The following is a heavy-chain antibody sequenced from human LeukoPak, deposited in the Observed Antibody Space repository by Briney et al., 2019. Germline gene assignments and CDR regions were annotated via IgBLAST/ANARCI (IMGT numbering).Heavy chain of an antibody. Sequence: SETLSLTCTVFGGSINNYYWSWIRQPPGKGLEWIAYIHSSGSTNYNPSLKSRVTISVDTSKNQFSLKLSSVTAADTAVYYCARILDCSSSSCSYGMDVWGQGTTVTVPS. CDR3: ARILDCSSSSCSYGMDV. CDR1: GGSINNYY. J-gene: IGHJ6*02. V-gene: IGHV4-4*09. D-gene: IGHD2-15*01. CDR2: IHSSGST.